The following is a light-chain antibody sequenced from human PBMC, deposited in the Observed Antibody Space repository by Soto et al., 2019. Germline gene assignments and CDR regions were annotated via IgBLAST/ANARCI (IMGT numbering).Light chain of an antibody. J-gene: IGKJ5*01. CDR3: QQRNSYPIT. Sequence: DIQMTQSPSALSASVGDSATITCRASQSISSWLAWYQQKPGKAPKLLIYDASTLQSGVPSRDSGSGSVTEFTLTISSLQPDDFETYYCQQRNSYPITFGQGTRLEIK. CDR2: DAS. CDR1: QSISSW. V-gene: IGKV1-5*01.